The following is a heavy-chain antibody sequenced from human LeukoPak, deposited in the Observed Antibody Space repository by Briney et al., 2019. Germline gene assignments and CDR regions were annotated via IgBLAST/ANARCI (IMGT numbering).Heavy chain of an antibody. D-gene: IGHD6-6*01. J-gene: IGHJ6*02. CDR3: ARGLGSSSFYYGMGV. CDR2: ISSSATTI. Sequence: GGSLRLSCAASGFGFRSYEMNWVRQAPGKGLEWVSYISSSATTIYYADSVKGRFTISRDNAKNSLYLQMNSLRAEDTALYYCARGLGSSSFYYGMGVLGQGTTVTVSS. V-gene: IGHV3-48*03. CDR1: GFGFRSYE.